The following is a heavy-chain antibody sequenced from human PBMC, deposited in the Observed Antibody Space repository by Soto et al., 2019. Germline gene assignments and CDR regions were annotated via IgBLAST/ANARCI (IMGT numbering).Heavy chain of an antibody. Sequence: SGPTLVNPTQTLTLTCTFSGFSLSTSGMCVSWIRQPPGKALEWLAHIDWDDDKYYSTSLKTRLTISKDTSKNQVVLTMTNMDPVDTATYYCARMARVTTYYYYGMDVWGQGTTVTVS. CDR1: GFSLSTSGMC. J-gene: IGHJ6*02. D-gene: IGHD2-21*02. V-gene: IGHV2-70*01. CDR2: IDWDDDK. CDR3: ARMARVTTYYYYGMDV.